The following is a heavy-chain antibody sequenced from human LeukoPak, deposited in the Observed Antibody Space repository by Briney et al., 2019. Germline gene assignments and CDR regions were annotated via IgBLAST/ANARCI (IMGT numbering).Heavy chain of an antibody. Sequence: SETLSLTCTVSGGSISSGSYYWSWIRQPAGKGLEWIGRIYTSGSTNYNPSLKSRVTISVDTSKNQFSLKLSSVTAADTAVYYCARYGEDIVVVPAAIWGQGTLVTVSS. CDR2: IYTSGST. V-gene: IGHV4-61*02. CDR3: ARYGEDIVVVPAAI. J-gene: IGHJ4*02. D-gene: IGHD2-2*01. CDR1: GGSISSGSYY.